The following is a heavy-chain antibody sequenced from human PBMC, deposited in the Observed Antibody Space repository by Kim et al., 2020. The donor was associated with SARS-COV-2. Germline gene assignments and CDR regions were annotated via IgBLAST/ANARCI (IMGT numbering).Heavy chain of an antibody. D-gene: IGHD6-19*01. V-gene: IGHV4-39*01. J-gene: IGHJ2*01. Sequence: SETLSLTCTVSGGSISSSSYYWGWIRQPPGKGLEWIGSIYYSGSTYYNPSLKSRVTISVDTSKNQFSLKLSSVTAADTAVYYCARGVAGSYWYFDLWGRGTLVTVSS. CDR3: ARGVAGSYWYFDL. CDR2: IYYSGST. CDR1: GGSISSSSYY.